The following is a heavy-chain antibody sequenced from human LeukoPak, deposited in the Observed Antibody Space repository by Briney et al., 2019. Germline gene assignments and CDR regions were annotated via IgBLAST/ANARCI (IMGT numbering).Heavy chain of an antibody. Sequence: GGSLRLSCAASGFTLSSYWMHWVRQAPGKGLEWVSRTNTDGRSTSYADSVKGRFTMSRDNAKNTVYLEMYSLRAEDTAVYYCARSRAPDYWGQGTLVTVSS. V-gene: IGHV3-74*01. CDR1: GFTLSSYW. CDR2: TNTDGRST. CDR3: ARSRAPDY. J-gene: IGHJ4*02.